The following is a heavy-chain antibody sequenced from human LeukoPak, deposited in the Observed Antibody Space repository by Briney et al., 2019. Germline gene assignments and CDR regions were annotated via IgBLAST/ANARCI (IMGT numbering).Heavy chain of an antibody. V-gene: IGHV4-59*01. J-gene: IGHJ6*02. CDR3: ARDGKISPYYGMDV. CDR1: GGSITYYY. Sequence: SETLSLTCTVSGGSITYYYWSWIRQTPGKGLEWIGYIYYSGSTDYNPSLKSRVTISVDTSKNQFSLRLSSVTAADTAVYYCARDGKISPYYGMDVWGQGTTVTVSS. D-gene: IGHD1-26*01. CDR2: IYYSGST.